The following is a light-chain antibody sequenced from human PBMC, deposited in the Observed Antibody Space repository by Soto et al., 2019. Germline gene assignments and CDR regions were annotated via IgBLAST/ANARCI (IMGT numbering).Light chain of an antibody. CDR1: QDINNY. J-gene: IGKJ4*01. Sequence: DIQLTPSPSSLSASVGDRVTITCQASQDINNYLNWYQQKPGQAPNLLIFDASSVETGVPSRFSGSGSGTHFTFTISSLEPEDIATYHCQQYEDLPLTFGGGTRVEIK. CDR3: QQYEDLPLT. CDR2: DAS. V-gene: IGKV1-33*01.